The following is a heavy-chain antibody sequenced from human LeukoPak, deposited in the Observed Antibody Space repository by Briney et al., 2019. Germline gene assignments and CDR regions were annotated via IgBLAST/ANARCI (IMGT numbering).Heavy chain of an antibody. Sequence: PGGSLRLSCAASGFTFSDYSMNWVRQAPGKGLEWISYVGISSGNTKYADSVKGRFTIFGDSAKNSVFLKMNSLRVEDTAVYYCARDHRYAFDNWGQGTLVTASS. J-gene: IGHJ4*02. CDR3: ARDHRYAFDN. D-gene: IGHD5-12*01. CDR2: VGISSGNT. V-gene: IGHV3-48*04. CDR1: GFTFSDYS.